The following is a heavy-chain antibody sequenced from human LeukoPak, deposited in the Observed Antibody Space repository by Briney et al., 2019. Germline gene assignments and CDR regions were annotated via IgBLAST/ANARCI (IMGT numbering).Heavy chain of an antibody. CDR3: ARATFWSGYQRDSWYLDV. CDR1: GFTFNKYW. J-gene: IGHJ6*03. V-gene: IGHV3-66*02. D-gene: IGHD3-3*01. CDR2: IYSGGTT. Sequence: GGSLTLSCSASGFTFNKYWMSWIRQAPGKGLEWVSVIYSGGTTYYADSVKGRFTISRDNSKNTLYLQMISLRAEDTAVYYCARATFWSGYQRDSWYLDVWGKGTTVTVSS.